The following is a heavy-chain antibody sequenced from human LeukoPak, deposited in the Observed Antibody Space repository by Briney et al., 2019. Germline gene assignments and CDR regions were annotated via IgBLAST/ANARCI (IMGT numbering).Heavy chain of an antibody. CDR1: GFTFSSYS. V-gene: IGHV3-21*01. Sequence: GGSLRLSCAASGFTFSSYSMNWVRQAPGKGLEWVSSISSSSSYIYYADSVKGRFTISRDNAKNSLYLQMNSLRAEDTAVYYCARDLIAAAETPYYYYMDVWGKGTTVTVSS. CDR2: ISSSSSYI. CDR3: ARDLIAAAETPYYYYMDV. J-gene: IGHJ6*03. D-gene: IGHD6-13*01.